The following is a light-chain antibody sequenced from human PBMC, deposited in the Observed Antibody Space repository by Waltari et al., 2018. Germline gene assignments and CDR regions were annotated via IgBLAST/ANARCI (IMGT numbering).Light chain of an antibody. V-gene: IGKV1-5*03. CDR3: QNYGTLWT. Sequence: DVQMTQSPSTPSASVGDSVTITCRASLCSTNWLGWNQQKPGKAPKRLIDRTSNFESAVPSRVSGSGSETEYTCTISSLQADDFATDECQNYGTLWTFGQGTKVEVK. J-gene: IGKJ1*01. CDR1: LCSTNW. CDR2: RTS.